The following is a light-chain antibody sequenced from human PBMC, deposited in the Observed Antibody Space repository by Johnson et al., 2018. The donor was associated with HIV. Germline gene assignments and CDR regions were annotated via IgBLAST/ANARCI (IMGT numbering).Light chain of an antibody. V-gene: IGLV1-51*01. CDR1: SSNVGSSF. CDR2: DNN. J-gene: IGLJ1*01. CDR3: GTWDASLSPHYV. Sequence: QSVLTQPPSVSAATGQTVTISCSGSSSNVGSSFVSWYRQVPGTAPKLLIYDNNKRPSGIPGRFSGSKSGPSATLGITGLQTGDEADYYCGTWDASLSPHYVFGTGTTITVL.